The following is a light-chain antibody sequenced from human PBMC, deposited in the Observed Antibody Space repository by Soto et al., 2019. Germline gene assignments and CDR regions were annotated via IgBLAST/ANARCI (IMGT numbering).Light chain of an antibody. CDR3: QQSYSTPQIT. J-gene: IGKJ5*01. CDR2: AAS. CDR1: QSISSW. V-gene: IGKV1-39*01. Sequence: DIQMTQSPSTLSASVGDRVTITCRASQSISSWLAWYQQKPGKAPKLLIYAASSLQGGVPSRFSGSGSGTDFTLTISSLQPEDFATYYCQQSYSTPQITFGQGTRLEIK.